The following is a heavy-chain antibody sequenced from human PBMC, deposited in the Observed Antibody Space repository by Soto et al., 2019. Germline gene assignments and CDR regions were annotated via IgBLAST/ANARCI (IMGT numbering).Heavy chain of an antibody. J-gene: IGHJ6*02. CDR3: ARDPSLAGLKTPYYYCGMDV. Sequence: PGESLKISCKGSGYSFTSYWIGWVRQMPGKGLEWMGIIYPGDSDTRYSPSFQGQVTISADKSISTAYLQWSSLKASDTAMYYCARDPSLAGLKTPYYYCGMDVWGQGTTVTVSS. CDR2: IYPGDSDT. CDR1: GYSFTSYW. V-gene: IGHV5-51*01.